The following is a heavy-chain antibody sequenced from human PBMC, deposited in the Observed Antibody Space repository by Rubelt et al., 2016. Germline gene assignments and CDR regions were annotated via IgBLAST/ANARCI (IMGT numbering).Heavy chain of an antibody. Sequence: QLQLQESGPGLVKPSETLSLACTVSDASIRSNSYYWGWIRQPPGKGLEYIGSMYYSGDTYYNPSLKSRVTMSLDASNNHFSLKLCSVTAADTAVYYCARGMESTLFYFDSWGLGTLVTVSS. CDR3: ARGMESTLFYFDS. CDR1: DASIRSNSYY. V-gene: IGHV4-39*07. J-gene: IGHJ4*02. D-gene: IGHD3-3*01. CDR2: MYYSGDT.